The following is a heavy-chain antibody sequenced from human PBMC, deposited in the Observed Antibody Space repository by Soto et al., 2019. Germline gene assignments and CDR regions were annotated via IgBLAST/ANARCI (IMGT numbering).Heavy chain of an antibody. Sequence: GSLRLSCAASGFTFSSYAMSWVRQAPGKGLEWVSAISGRGGSTYYADSVKGRFTISRDNSKNTLYLQMNSLRAEDTAVYYCAKEDRGSYFVPYYYYGMDVWGQGTTVTVSS. CDR3: AKEDRGSYFVPYYYYGMDV. J-gene: IGHJ6*02. V-gene: IGHV3-23*01. D-gene: IGHD1-26*01. CDR1: GFTFSSYA. CDR2: ISGRGGST.